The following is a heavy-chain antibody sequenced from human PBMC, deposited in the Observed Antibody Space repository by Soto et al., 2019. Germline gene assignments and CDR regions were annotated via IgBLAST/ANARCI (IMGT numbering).Heavy chain of an antibody. Sequence: QVQLIQSGPEVRKPGASVKLSCKSSGYTFIEYPIHWVRQAPGQGLEWMGWIDTGNGKTTYSQRFRGRLTFTQDTSASTVYMDLRRLRYEDTGVFFCARVNAIKSDFWGQGT. CDR2: IDTGNGKT. CDR1: GYTFIEYP. V-gene: IGHV1-3*04. D-gene: IGHD5-12*01. CDR3: ARVNAIKSDF. J-gene: IGHJ4*02.